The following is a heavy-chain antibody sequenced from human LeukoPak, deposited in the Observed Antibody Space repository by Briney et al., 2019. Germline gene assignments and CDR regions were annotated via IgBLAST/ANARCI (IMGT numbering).Heavy chain of an antibody. V-gene: IGHV2-70*11. J-gene: IGHJ4*02. CDR1: GFSLSTSGMC. Sequence: SGPALVKPTQTLTLTCTFSGFSLSTSGMCVSWIRQPPGKALEWLARTDWDDDKYYSTSLKTRLTISKDTSKNQVVLTMTNMDPVDTATYYCARIHRDYGGNSPFDYWGQGTLVTVSS. CDR3: ARIHRDYGGNSPFDY. CDR2: TDWDDDK. D-gene: IGHD4-23*01.